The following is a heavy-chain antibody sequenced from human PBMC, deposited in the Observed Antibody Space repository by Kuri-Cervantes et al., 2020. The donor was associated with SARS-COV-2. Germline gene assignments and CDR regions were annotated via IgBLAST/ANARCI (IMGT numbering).Heavy chain of an antibody. CDR3: ARAAEASSGYYYGVYDY. J-gene: IGHJ4*02. D-gene: IGHD3-22*01. Sequence: ASVKVCCKASGYTFTGYYMHWVRQAPGQGLEWMGWINPNSGGTNYAQKFQGRVTMTRDTSISTAYMELRRLRSDDTAVYYCARAAEASSGYYYGVYDYWGQGTLVTVSS. CDR1: GYTFTGYY. CDR2: INPNSGGT. V-gene: IGHV1-2*02.